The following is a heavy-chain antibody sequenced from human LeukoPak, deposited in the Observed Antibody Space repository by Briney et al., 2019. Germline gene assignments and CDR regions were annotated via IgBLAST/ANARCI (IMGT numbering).Heavy chain of an antibody. CDR1: GFTFDDYA. Sequence: GGSLRLSCAASGFTFDDYAMHWVRQAPGKGLEWVSGISWNSGSIGYADSVKGRFTISRDNAKNSLYLQMNSLRAEDTALYYCAKDIGVDYYDFWSGYSTPFDYWGQGTLVTVSS. CDR2: ISWNSGSI. D-gene: IGHD3-3*01. CDR3: AKDIGVDYYDFWSGYSTPFDY. J-gene: IGHJ4*02. V-gene: IGHV3-9*01.